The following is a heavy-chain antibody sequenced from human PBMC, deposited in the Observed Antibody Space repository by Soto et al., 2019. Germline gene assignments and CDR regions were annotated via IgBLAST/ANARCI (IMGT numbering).Heavy chain of an antibody. CDR2: IYYSGST. J-gene: IGHJ4*02. V-gene: IGHV4-31*03. CDR3: ARAHTIFGIITVFDY. D-gene: IGHD3-3*01. CDR1: GGSINGGGYY. Sequence: PSETLSLTCTVSGGSINGGGYYWSWIRQHPGKGLEWIGYIYYSGSTYYNPSLKSRVTISIDTSKNQFSLKLSSVTAADTAVYYCARAHTIFGIITVFDYWGQGTLVTVSS.